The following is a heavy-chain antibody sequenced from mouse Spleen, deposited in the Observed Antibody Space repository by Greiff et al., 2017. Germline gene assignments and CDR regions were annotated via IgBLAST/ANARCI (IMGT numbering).Heavy chain of an antibody. Sequence: QVQLKESGPGLVAPSQSLSITCTVSGFSLTGYGVNWVRQPPGKGLEWLGMIWGDGSTDYNSALKSRLSISKDNSKSQVFLKMNSLQTDDTARYYCARVHRDYGSSWFAYWGQGTLVTVSA. CDR3: ARVHRDYGSSWFAY. J-gene: IGHJ3*01. V-gene: IGHV2-6-7*01. CDR2: IWGDGST. CDR1: GFSLTGYG. D-gene: IGHD1-1*01.